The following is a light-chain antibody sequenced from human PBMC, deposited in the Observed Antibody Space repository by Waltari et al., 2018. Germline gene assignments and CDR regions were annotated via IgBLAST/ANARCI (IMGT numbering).Light chain of an antibody. Sequence: QSALTQPASVSGSPGQSITISCTGTSSDVGGYNYVSWYQQHPGKAPKLMIYDVSKRTSGVSNRFSGSKSGNTASLTISGLQAEDEADYYCSSYTSSSTSGVFGGGTKLTVL. V-gene: IGLV2-14*01. J-gene: IGLJ2*01. CDR3: SSYTSSSTSGV. CDR1: SSDVGGYNY. CDR2: DVS.